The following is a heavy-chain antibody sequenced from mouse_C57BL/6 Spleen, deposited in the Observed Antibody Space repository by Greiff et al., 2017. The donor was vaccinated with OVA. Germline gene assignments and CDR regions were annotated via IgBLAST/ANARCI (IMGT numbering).Heavy chain of an antibody. V-gene: IGHV5-4*03. CDR2: ISDGGSYT. CDR1: GFTFSSYA. Sequence: EVMLVESGGGLVKPGGSLKLSCAASGFTFSSYAMSWVRQTPEKRLEWVATISDGGSYTYYPDNVKGRFTISRDNAKNNLYLQMSHLKSEDTAMYYCARGDDYGGDAMDYWGQGTSVTVSS. D-gene: IGHD2-4*01. J-gene: IGHJ4*01. CDR3: ARGDDYGGDAMDY.